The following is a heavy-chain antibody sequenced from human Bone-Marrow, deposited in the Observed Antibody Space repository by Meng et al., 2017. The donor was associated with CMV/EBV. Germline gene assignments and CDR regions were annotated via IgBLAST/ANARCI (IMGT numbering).Heavy chain of an antibody. J-gene: IGHJ3*02. CDR2: ISSSSSYI. D-gene: IGHD2-2*01. CDR3: AGYCSSTSCHWYAFDI. CDR1: GFTFSSYS. Sequence: GESLMISCAASGFTFSSYSMNWVRQAPGKGLEWVSSISSSSSYIYYADSVKGRLTISRDNAKNSLYLQMNILRAEDTAGYYCAGYCSSTSCHWYAFDIWGQGTMVTVSS. V-gene: IGHV3-21*01.